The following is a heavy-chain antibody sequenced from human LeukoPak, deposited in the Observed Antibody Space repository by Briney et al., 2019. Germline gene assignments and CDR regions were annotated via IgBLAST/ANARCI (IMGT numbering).Heavy chain of an antibody. D-gene: IGHD3-22*01. CDR1: GYTFTGYW. Sequence: ASVKVSCKASGYTFTGYWMHWVRQAPGQGLEWMGWINPNSGDTNYGQKFQGRVTMTRDTSISTAYMELRSLRSDDTAVYYCARDGRDPYYYDSSGYYYAANWGQGTLVTVSS. J-gene: IGHJ4*02. CDR2: INPNSGDT. CDR3: ARDGRDPYYYDSSGYYYAAN. V-gene: IGHV1-2*02.